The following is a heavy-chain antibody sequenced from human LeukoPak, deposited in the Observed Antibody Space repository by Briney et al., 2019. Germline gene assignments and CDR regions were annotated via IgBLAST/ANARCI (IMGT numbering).Heavy chain of an antibody. D-gene: IGHD6-13*01. CDR1: GGSISSGGYY. J-gene: IGHJ6*03. V-gene: IGHV4-31*03. Sequence: PSETLSLTCTVSGGSISSGGYYWSWIRQHPGNGLEWIVYIYYSGSTYYNPSLKSRVTISVGTSKNQFSLKLSSVTAADTAVYYCARGGHSSSWYISGYYYYYYMDVWGKGTTVTVSS. CDR3: ARGGHSSSWYISGYYYYYYMDV. CDR2: IYYSGST.